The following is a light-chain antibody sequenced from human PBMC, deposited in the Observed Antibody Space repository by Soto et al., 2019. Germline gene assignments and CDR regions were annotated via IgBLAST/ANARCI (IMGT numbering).Light chain of an antibody. CDR3: QQCSSYPWT. Sequence: DIQMTQSPSSLSAAVGDTVTINCRANQSVSSWLAWYQQKPGQTPKLLIYDASTLETGVPSRFAGSESETEFTLTISGLQPDDFETYYCQQCSSYPWTFGQGTRVESK. V-gene: IGKV1-5*01. J-gene: IGKJ1*01. CDR1: QSVSSW. CDR2: DAS.